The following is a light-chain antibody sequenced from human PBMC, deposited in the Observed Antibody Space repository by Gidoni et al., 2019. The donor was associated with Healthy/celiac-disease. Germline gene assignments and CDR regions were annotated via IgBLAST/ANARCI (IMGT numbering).Light chain of an antibody. V-gene: IGKV1-9*01. Sequence: DIQLTQSPSFLSPSVGDRVTITCRASQGISSYLAWYQQKPGKATKLLIYAASTLQSGVPSRCSGSGSGKEFTLTISSLQPEDFATYYCQQLNSYLYTFGQGTKLEIK. CDR1: QGISSY. CDR3: QQLNSYLYT. J-gene: IGKJ2*01. CDR2: AAS.